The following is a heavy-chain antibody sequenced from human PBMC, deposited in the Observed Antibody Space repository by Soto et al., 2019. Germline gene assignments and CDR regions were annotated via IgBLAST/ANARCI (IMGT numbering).Heavy chain of an antibody. CDR2: ISYDGSNK. D-gene: IGHD5-18*01. CDR1: GFTFSSYA. J-gene: IGHJ4*02. CDR3: ARDGSWIQLYYFEY. Sequence: GWSLRLSCAASGFTFSSYAMHWVRQAPGKGLEWVAVISYDGSNKYYADSVKGRFTISRDNSKNTLYLQMNSLRAEDTAVYYCARDGSWIQLYYFEYWGQGTLVTVSS. V-gene: IGHV3-30-3*01.